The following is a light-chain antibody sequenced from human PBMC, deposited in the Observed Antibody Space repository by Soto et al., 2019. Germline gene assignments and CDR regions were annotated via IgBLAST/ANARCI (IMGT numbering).Light chain of an antibody. CDR1: SGDIGSYNR. Sequence: TQASSVSGSPGQSITISCTGTSGDIGSYNRVSWYQQHPGKAPKLIIYEVTDRPSGVSNRFSGSKSGNTASLTISGLQAEDEDEYYCSSYTNINTRACVFGTGTKVTVL. CDR2: EVT. CDR3: SSYTNINTRACV. V-gene: IGLV2-14*01. J-gene: IGLJ1*01.